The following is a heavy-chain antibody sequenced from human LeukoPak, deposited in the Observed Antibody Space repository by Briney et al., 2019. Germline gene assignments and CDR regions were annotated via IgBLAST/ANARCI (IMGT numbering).Heavy chain of an antibody. V-gene: IGHV1-46*01. CDR3: ASVQYCGADCYSGRYFFDY. CDR1: GYTFTSYD. J-gene: IGHJ4*02. Sequence: GASVKVSCKASGYTFTSYDMHWVRQAPGQGLEWMGIINPSGDSTSYAQKFQGRVTMTRDTSTSTVYMELSSLRSEDTAVYYCASVQYCGADCYSGRYFFDYWGQGTLVTVSS. CDR2: INPSGDST. D-gene: IGHD2-21*02.